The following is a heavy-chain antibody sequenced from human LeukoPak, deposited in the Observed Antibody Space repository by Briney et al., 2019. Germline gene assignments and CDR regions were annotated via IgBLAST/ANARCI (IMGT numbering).Heavy chain of an antibody. CDR2: IKSKTDGGTT. J-gene: IGHJ4*02. D-gene: IGHD4-17*01. CDR1: GFTFSSYA. V-gene: IGHV3-15*01. Sequence: NSGGSLRLSCAASGFTFSSYAMSWVRQAPGKGLEWVGRIKSKTDGGTTDYAAPVKGRFTISRDDSKNTLYLQMNSLKTEDTAVYYCTTDHWKEWYGDYARTVDYWGQGTLVTVSS. CDR3: TTDHWKEWYGDYARTVDY.